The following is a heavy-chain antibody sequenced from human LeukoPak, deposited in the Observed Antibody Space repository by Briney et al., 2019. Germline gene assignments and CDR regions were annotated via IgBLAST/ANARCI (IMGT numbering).Heavy chain of an antibody. CDR2: ISGSGGST. CDR1: GFTFSSYA. V-gene: IGHV3-23*01. CDR3: AKVGSGGSSWYAGPFDY. J-gene: IGHJ4*02. Sequence: GGSLRLSCAASGFTFSSYAMSWVRQAPGKGLEWVSAISGSGGSTYYADSVKGRFTISRDNSKNTLYLQMNSLRAEDTAVYYCAKVGSGGSSWYAGPFDYWGQGTLVTVSS. D-gene: IGHD6-13*01.